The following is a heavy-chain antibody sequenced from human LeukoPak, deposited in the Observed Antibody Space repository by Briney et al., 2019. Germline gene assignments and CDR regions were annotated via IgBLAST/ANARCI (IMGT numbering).Heavy chain of an antibody. CDR1: GGTFSSYA. CDR2: IIPIFGTA. J-gene: IGHJ4*02. D-gene: IGHD6-19*01. Sequence: SVKVSCKASGGTFSSYATSWVRQAPGQGLEWMGGIIPIFGTANYAQKFQGRVTITADESTSTAYMELSSLRSEDTAVYYCAREGEYSSGCFDYWGQGTLVTVSS. CDR3: AREGEYSSGCFDY. V-gene: IGHV1-69*13.